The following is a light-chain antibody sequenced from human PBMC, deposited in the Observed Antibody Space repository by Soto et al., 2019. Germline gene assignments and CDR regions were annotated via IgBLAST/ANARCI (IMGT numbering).Light chain of an antibody. J-gene: IGKJ5*01. CDR1: QTLSNSF. CDR3: QQYGTSEII. CDR2: DTS. Sequence: EIVLTQSPGTLSLSPGERATLSCRASQTLSNSFIAWYQQKPGQAPRLLIYDTSGRATGVPDRYSASGSGTDFTLTISRLEPEDLAVFFCQQYGTSEIIFGQGTRLEIK. V-gene: IGKV3-20*01.